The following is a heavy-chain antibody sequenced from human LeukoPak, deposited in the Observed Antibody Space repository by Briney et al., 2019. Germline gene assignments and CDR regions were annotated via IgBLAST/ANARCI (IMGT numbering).Heavy chain of an antibody. CDR2: IYHSGST. Sequence: SETLSLTCTVSGGSISSYYWSWIRQPPGKRLEWIGYIYHSGSTNYNSSLKSRVTISVDTSKNQFSLKLSSVTAADTAVYYCASGGALIATLAYWGQGTLVTVSS. CDR3: ASGGALIATLAY. D-gene: IGHD2-21*01. J-gene: IGHJ4*02. V-gene: IGHV4-59*12. CDR1: GGSISSYY.